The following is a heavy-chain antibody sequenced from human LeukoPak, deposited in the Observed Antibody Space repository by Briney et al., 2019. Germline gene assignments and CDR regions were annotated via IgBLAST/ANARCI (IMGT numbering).Heavy chain of an antibody. V-gene: IGHV4-59*12. Sequence: SETLSLTCTVSGGSISSYYWSWIRQPPGKGLEWIGYIYYSGSTNYNPSLKSRVTISVDTSKNQFSLKLSSVTAADTAVYYCARDLGPGTLWGFDIWGQGTMVTVSS. CDR2: IYYSGST. J-gene: IGHJ3*02. D-gene: IGHD5-18*01. CDR3: ARDLGPGTLWGFDI. CDR1: GGSISSYY.